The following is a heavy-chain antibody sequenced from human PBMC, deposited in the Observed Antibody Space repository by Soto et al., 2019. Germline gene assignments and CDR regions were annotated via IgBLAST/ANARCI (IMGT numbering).Heavy chain of an antibody. V-gene: IGHV4-34*01. CDR1: GGSFSDYY. D-gene: IGHD3-22*01. CDR3: ARGREYYDRGAFDI. J-gene: IGHJ3*02. Sequence: QVQLQQWGAGLLKPSETLSLTCAVYGGSFSDYYWSWIRQPPGKGLEWIGEINHSGSTNYNPSLKSRVTISVDTSKNQFSLKLSSVTAADTAVYYCARGREYYDRGAFDIWGHGTMVTVSS. CDR2: INHSGST.